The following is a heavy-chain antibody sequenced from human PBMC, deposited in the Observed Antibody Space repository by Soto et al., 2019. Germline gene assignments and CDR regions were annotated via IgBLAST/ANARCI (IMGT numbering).Heavy chain of an antibody. D-gene: IGHD3-9*01. V-gene: IGHV4-34*01. CDR2: INHSGST. J-gene: IGHJ5*02. CDR3: ARGGSYYDILTGYYRIPQEYWFDP. CDR1: GGSFSGYY. Sequence: SETLSLTCAVYGGSFSGYYWSWIRQPPGKGLEWIGEINHSGSTNYNPSLKSRVTISVDTSKNQFSLKLSSVTAADTAVYYCARGGSYYDILTGYYRIPQEYWFDPWGQGTLVTVSS.